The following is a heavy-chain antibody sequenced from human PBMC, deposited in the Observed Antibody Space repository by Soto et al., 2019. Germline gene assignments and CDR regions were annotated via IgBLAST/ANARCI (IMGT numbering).Heavy chain of an antibody. CDR2: IYYSGST. D-gene: IGHD5-18*01. J-gene: IGHJ4*02. V-gene: IGHV4-30-4*01. Sequence: PSETLSLSCTVSGGSISSGDYYWSWIRQPPGKGLEWIGYIYYSGSTYYNPSLKSRVTISVDTSKNQFSLKLSSVTAADTAVYYCARDKSGYSYYYFDYWGQGTLVTVSS. CDR3: ARDKSGYSYYYFDY. CDR1: GGSISSGDYY.